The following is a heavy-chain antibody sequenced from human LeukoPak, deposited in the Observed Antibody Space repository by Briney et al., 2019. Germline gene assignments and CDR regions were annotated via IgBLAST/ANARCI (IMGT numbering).Heavy chain of an antibody. CDR3: TKGGQDCSPSSCYYD. D-gene: IGHD2-2*01. CDR1: GSTFSNYG. V-gene: IGHV3-23*01. CDR2: ISHTT. J-gene: IGHJ4*02. Sequence: GGSLRLSCVASGSTFSNYGMSWVRQAPGKGLEWVSAISHTTYYADSVKGRFTISRDNSKNTVYLQMNSLRAEDTAVYYCTKGGQDCSPSSCYYDWGQGTLVTVSS.